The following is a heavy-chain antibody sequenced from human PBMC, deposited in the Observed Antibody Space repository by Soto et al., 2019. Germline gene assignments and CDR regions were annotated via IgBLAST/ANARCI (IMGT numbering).Heavy chain of an antibody. CDR1: GFTISNYV. CDR3: AKEGKRVRGPDY. Sequence: EVQLLESGGGLVQPGGSLRLSCAASGFTISNYVLSWVRQAPGKGLEWVSAISGTGGSTYYADSVKGRFTISRDNSKNTLYVQMNSLRVEDTAVYYCAKEGKRVRGPDYWGQGTLVTVAS. D-gene: IGHD3-10*01. V-gene: IGHV3-23*01. CDR2: ISGTGGST. J-gene: IGHJ4*02.